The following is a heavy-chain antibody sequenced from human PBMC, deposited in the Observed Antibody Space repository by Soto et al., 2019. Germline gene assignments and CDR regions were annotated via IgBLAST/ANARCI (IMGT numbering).Heavy chain of an antibody. J-gene: IGHJ6*02. Sequence: TGGSLRLSCAASGFMFRGYSMNWVRPAPGKGLEWVSTITETGGDTYYTDSVKGRFTISRDNSKNTLYLQMSSLRAEDTALYYCTKASADRHHMDVWGQGTTVTVSS. CDR3: TKASADRHHMDV. V-gene: IGHV3-23*01. CDR1: GFMFRGYS. CDR2: ITETGGDT.